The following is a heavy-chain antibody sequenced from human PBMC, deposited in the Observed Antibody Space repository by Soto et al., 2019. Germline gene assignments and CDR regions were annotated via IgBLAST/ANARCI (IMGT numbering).Heavy chain of an antibody. D-gene: IGHD6-13*01. V-gene: IGHV1-69*13. CDR3: ARDPIRYSSSRNAHFDY. CDR2: IIPIFGTA. CDR1: GGTFSSYA. J-gene: IGHJ4*02. Sequence: ASVKVSCKASGGTFSSYAISWVRQAPGQGLEWMGGIIPIFGTANYAQKFQGRVTITADESTSTAYMELSSLRSEDTAVYYCARDPIRYSSSRNAHFDYWGQGTMVTVSS.